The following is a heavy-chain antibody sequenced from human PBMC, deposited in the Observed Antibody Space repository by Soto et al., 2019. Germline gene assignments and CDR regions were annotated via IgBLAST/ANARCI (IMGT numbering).Heavy chain of an antibody. Sequence: EVQLLESGGGLVQPGGSLRLSCAASGFTFSTYAMSWVRQAPGKGLEWVSVISASGGSTFYADSVKGRFTVSRDNSRNTLYRQVIRLRVEDTAVYYCAKDLRTSTNYNYGMAVWGQGTTVTVSS. V-gene: IGHV3-23*01. CDR1: GFTFSTYA. CDR2: ISASGGST. CDR3: AKDLRTSTNYNYGMAV. J-gene: IGHJ6*02.